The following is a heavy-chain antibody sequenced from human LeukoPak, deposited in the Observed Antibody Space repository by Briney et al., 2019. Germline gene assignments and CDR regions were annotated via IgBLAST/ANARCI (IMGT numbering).Heavy chain of an antibody. Sequence: SETLSLICTVSGGSISSYYWSWIRQPPGKGLEWIGYIYYSGSTNYNPSLKSRVTISVDTSKNQFSLKLSSVTAADTAVYYCALSGDFWSGYRFDPWGQGTLVTVSS. CDR1: GGSISSYY. CDR3: ALSGDFWSGYRFDP. D-gene: IGHD3-3*01. J-gene: IGHJ5*02. V-gene: IGHV4-59*01. CDR2: IYYSGST.